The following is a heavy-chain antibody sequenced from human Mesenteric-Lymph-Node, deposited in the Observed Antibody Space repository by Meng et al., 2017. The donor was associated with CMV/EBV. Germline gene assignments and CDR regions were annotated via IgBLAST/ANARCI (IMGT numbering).Heavy chain of an antibody. CDR3: ARGPRPEGGPSRYCSGGSCYSGWFDP. V-gene: IGHV1-69*04. D-gene: IGHD2-15*01. Sequence: WVRQAPGQELEWMGRIIPILGIANYAQKFQGRVTITADKSTSTAYMELSSLRSEDTAVYYCARGPRPEGGPSRYCSGGSCYSGWFDPWGQGTLVTVSS. CDR2: IIPILGIA. J-gene: IGHJ5*02.